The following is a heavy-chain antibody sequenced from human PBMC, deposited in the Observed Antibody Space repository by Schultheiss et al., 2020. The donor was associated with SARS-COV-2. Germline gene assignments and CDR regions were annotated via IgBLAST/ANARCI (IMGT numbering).Heavy chain of an antibody. CDR3: ARGEVAATSDNWFDP. V-gene: IGHV4-31*03. CDR1: GGSISSGGYY. J-gene: IGHJ5*02. CDR2: NYYSGST. D-gene: IGHD2-15*01. Sequence: LRLSCTVSGGSISSGGYYWSWIRQHPGKGLEWIGYNYYSGSTYYNPSLKSRVTISVDTSKNQFSLKLSSVTAADTAVYYCARGEVAATSDNWFDPWGQGTLVTVSS.